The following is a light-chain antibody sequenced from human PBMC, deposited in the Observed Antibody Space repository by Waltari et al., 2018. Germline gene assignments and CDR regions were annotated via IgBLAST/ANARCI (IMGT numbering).Light chain of an antibody. Sequence: DIVMTQSPDSLAVSLGKRATINCKSSQSLLFSSNNENYLAWYQQKAGQPPKLLISWASTRESGLPDRFTGSGSGTDFTLTISSLQAEDVAVYFCHQYLSTPWTFGQGTKVEIK. V-gene: IGKV4-1*01. CDR1: QSLLFSSNNENY. J-gene: IGKJ1*01. CDR3: HQYLSTPWT. CDR2: WAS.